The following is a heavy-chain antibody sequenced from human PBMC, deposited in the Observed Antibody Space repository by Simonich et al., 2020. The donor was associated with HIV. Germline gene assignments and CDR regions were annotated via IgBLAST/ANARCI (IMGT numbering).Heavy chain of an antibody. CDR3: ARYTPAYSRGHWYFDL. CDR2: INHGARP. Sequence: QVQLQQWGAGLLKPSETLSLTCIVYGGSFSDFYWSWIRQPPGKGLAWIGDINHGARPTYYPSLKSRCTISEDSSKNQFSLNLSSVTAADTAVYYCARYTPAYSRGHWYFDLWGRGTLVTVSS. CDR1: GGSFSDFY. V-gene: IGHV4-34*01. J-gene: IGHJ2*01. D-gene: IGHD6-19*01.